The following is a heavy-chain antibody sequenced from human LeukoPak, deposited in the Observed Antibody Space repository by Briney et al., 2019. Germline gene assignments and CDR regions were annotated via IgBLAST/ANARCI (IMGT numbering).Heavy chain of an antibody. CDR2: IYTSGNT. Sequence: GGSLRLSCAASGFTVSGNYMSWVRQAPGKGPEWVSVIYTSGNTCYADSVKGRFTISRDTSKNTLSLQMNGLRAEDTAFYYCARMVYYYDSSGYNYYFHKWGQGTLVTVSS. CDR1: GFTVSGNY. J-gene: IGHJ4*02. CDR3: ARMVYYYDSSGYNYYFHK. V-gene: IGHV3-66*01. D-gene: IGHD3-22*01.